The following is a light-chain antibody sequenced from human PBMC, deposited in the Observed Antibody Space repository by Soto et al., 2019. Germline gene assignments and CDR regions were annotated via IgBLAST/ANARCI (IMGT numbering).Light chain of an antibody. J-gene: IGLJ3*02. CDR2: EVT. CDR3: AAWDDSLSGLFWV. V-gene: IGLV2-8*01. Sequence: QSALTQPPSASGSPGQSVTISCTGTSSDVGGYNFVSWYQQHPGKAPKFKIYEVTKRPSGVPDRFSGSKSGTSASLAISGLRSEDEADYYCAAWDDSLSGLFWVFGGGTKLTVL. CDR1: SSDVGGYNF.